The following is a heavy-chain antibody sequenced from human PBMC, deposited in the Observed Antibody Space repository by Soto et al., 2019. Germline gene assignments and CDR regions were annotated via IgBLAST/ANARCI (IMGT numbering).Heavy chain of an antibody. CDR3: ARDHLGYCSSASCYWFDP. J-gene: IGHJ5*02. CDR2: INSDGSST. CDR1: GFTFNSFW. Sequence: VGSLRLSCAASGFTFNSFWMHWVRQAPGKGLVWVSRINSDGSSTSYADSVKGRFTISRDNAKNTLYLQMNSLRAEDTAVYYCARDHLGYCSSASCYWFDPWGQGTLVTVSS. V-gene: IGHV3-74*01. D-gene: IGHD2-15*01.